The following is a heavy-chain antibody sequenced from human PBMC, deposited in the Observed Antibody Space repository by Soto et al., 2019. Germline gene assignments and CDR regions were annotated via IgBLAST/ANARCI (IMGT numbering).Heavy chain of an antibody. V-gene: IGHV1-8*01. CDR3: ARGYCTNGVCYSVNCYYYYYMDV. J-gene: IGHJ6*03. Sequence: GASVKVSCKASGYTFTSYDINWVRQATGQGLEWMGWMNPNSGNTGYAQKFQGRVTMTRNTSISTAYMELSSLRSEDTAVYYCARGYCTNGVCYSVNCYYYYYMDVWGKGTTVTVSS. CDR2: MNPNSGNT. D-gene: IGHD2-8*01. CDR1: GYTFTSYD.